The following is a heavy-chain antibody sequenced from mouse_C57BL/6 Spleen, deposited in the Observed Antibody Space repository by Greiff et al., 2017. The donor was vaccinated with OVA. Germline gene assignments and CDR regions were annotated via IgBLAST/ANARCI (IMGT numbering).Heavy chain of an antibody. CDR3: AREDGNDAMDY. Sequence: VKLMESGPELVKPGASVKISCKASGYAFSSSWMNWVKQRPGKGLEWIGRIYPGDGDTNYNGKFKGKATLTADKSSSTAYMQLSSLTSEDSAVYFCAREDGNDAMDYWGQGTSVTVSS. CDR2: IYPGDGDT. J-gene: IGHJ4*01. V-gene: IGHV1-82*01. D-gene: IGHD2-1*01. CDR1: GYAFSSSW.